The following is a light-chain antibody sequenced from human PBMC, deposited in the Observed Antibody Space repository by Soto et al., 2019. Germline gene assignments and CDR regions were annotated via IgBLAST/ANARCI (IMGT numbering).Light chain of an antibody. CDR1: SNDVGRFNY. CDR2: DVT. V-gene: IGLV2-8*01. CDR3: SSFVHGTSYV. Sequence: SGQTRTSWASAYPGKSITISCAGTSNDVGRFNYVSWYQHHPGKAPKLIIYDVTKRPSGVPDRFSGSKSGNTAYLTVSGLQAEDEADYFCSSFVHGTSYVFGTGTKVTVL. J-gene: IGLJ1*01.